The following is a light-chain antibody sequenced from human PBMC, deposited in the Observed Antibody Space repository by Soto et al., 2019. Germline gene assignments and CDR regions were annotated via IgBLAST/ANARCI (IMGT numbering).Light chain of an antibody. V-gene: IGLV1-47*01. Sequence: QSVLTQPPSPSGTPGQRVTISCSGSSSNIGSNYVYWYQQLPGTAPKLLIYRNNQRPSGVPARFSASKSGTSASLAISGLRSEDEADYYCAAWDDSLSGYVFGTGTKVTVL. CDR2: RNN. CDR3: AAWDDSLSGYV. CDR1: SSNIGSNY. J-gene: IGLJ1*01.